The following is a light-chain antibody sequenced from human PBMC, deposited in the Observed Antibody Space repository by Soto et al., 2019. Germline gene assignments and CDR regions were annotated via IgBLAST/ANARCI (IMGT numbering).Light chain of an antibody. V-gene: IGKV3-20*01. J-gene: IGKJ2*01. CDR2: GAS. CDR3: QQYGDTPPRT. Sequence: EIVLTQSPGTLSLSPGDTATLSCRASHTVSNNYLVWYQQKPGQAPSLLIHGASPRAAGIPDRFSGSGSGTDFTLTITRLEPEDFAVYYCQQYGDTPPRTFGQGTKLEIK. CDR1: HTVSNNY.